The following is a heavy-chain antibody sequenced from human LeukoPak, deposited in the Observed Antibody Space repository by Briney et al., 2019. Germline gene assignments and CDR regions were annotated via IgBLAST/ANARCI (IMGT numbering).Heavy chain of an antibody. V-gene: IGHV1-8*01. CDR1: GYTFTSYD. CDR3: ARRTEDIVVVPAAMYHYYYMDV. D-gene: IGHD2-2*01. Sequence: GASVKVSCKASGYTFTSYDIDWVRQATGQGLEWMGWMNPNSGNTGYAQKFQGRVTMTRNTSISTAYMELSSLRSEDTAVYYCARRTEDIVVVPAAMYHYYYMDVWGKGTTVTVSS. CDR2: MNPNSGNT. J-gene: IGHJ6*03.